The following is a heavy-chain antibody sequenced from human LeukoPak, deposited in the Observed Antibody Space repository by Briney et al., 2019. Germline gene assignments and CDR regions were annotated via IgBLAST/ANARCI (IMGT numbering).Heavy chain of an antibody. CDR1: GFTFSSYG. CDR2: IWYDGSNK. J-gene: IGHJ4*02. CDR3: ARRGVGDYYDSSGYYFLDY. D-gene: IGHD3-22*01. Sequence: GGSLRLSCAASGFTFSSYGMHWVREAPGKGLEWVAVIWYDGSNKYYADSVKGRFTISRDNSKNTLYLQMNSLRAEDTAVYYCARRGVGDYYDSSGYYFLDYWGQGTLVTVSS. V-gene: IGHV3-33*01.